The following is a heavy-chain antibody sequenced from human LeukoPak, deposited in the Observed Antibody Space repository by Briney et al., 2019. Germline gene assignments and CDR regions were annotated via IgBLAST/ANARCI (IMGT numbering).Heavy chain of an antibody. D-gene: IGHD2-2*01. CDR3: ARSDLFVVVPAAMVANPPDYYYGMDV. Sequence: GGSLRLSCAASGFTLSNYGMHWVRQAPGKGLEWVADISYVGSTKYYADSVKGRFTISRDKAKNSLYLQMNSLRAEDTAVYYCARSDLFVVVPAAMVANPPDYYYGMDVWGQGTTVTVSS. J-gene: IGHJ6*02. CDR2: ISYVGSTK. V-gene: IGHV3-33*05. CDR1: GFTLSNYG.